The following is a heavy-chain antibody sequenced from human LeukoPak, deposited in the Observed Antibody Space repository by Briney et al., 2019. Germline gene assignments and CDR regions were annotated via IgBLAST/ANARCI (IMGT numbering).Heavy chain of an antibody. V-gene: IGHV4-34*01. D-gene: IGHD2-2*01. CDR3: ATRYCSSTSCYAPP. J-gene: IGHJ5*02. CDR1: AASFSGYY. CDR2: INHSGST. Sequence: SETLSPTCAVYAASFSGYYWSWVRQPPGKGLEWIVEINHSGSTNYNPSLKRRVTILVDTSKNQFSLKLSSVTAADMAVYYCATRYCSSTSCYAPPWGQGTLVTVSS.